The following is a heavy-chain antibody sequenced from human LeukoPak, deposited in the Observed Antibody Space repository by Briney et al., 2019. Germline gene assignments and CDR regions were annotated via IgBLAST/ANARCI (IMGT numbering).Heavy chain of an antibody. D-gene: IGHD6-19*01. CDR2: INPNSGGT. CDR3: ARSTVAKFPFDF. CDR1: GSIFTVYY. Sequence: ASVTVSCKASGSIFTVYYMHWVRQAPGQGLEWMGGINPNSGGTNYAQKFQGRGTITRDTSITTTYLELTRLRSDDTAVYYCARSTVAKFPFDFWGQGNLVTVSS. J-gene: IGHJ4*02. V-gene: IGHV1-2*02.